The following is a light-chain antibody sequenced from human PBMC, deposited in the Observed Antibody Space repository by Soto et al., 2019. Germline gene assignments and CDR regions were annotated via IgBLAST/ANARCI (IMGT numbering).Light chain of an antibody. CDR2: DVA. J-gene: IGLJ1*01. CDR3: VSYTSSTTYF. CDR1: SSDVGGSNF. V-gene: IGLV2-14*03. Sequence: QPASVSDSPGQSITISCTGTSSDVGGSNFVSWYQQHPGKPPKLIIYDVANRPSGVSNRFSGSKSGSTASLIISRLQTEDESDYYCVSYTSSTTYFFGTGTKLTVL.